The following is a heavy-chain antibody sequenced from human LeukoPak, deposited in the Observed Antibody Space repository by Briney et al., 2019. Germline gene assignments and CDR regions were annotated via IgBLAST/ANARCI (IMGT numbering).Heavy chain of an antibody. CDR2: IYYSGST. Sequence: SETLSLTCTVSGGSISSSSYYWGWIRQPPGKGLEWIGSIYYSGSTYYNPSLKSRVTISVDTSKNQSSLKLSSVTAADTAVYYCARHRRTVVAARPSRWFDPWGQGTLVTVSS. CDR1: GGSISSSSYY. J-gene: IGHJ5*02. V-gene: IGHV4-39*01. D-gene: IGHD2-15*01. CDR3: ARHRRTVVAARPSRWFDP.